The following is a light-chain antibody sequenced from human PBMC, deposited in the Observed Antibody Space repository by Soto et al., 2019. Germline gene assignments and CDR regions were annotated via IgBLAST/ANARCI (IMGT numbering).Light chain of an antibody. CDR1: QSVRTY. V-gene: IGKV3-11*01. CDR3: QQRNTWPPIT. Sequence: EIVLTQSPVTLXXXXXXXGTXXXXASQSVRTYLAWYQVKPGQAPRLLIYDASRRASGVPARFSGSGSGTDFTLTISSLEPEDFALYYCQQRNTWPPITFGQGTRLEIK. J-gene: IGKJ5*01. CDR2: DAS.